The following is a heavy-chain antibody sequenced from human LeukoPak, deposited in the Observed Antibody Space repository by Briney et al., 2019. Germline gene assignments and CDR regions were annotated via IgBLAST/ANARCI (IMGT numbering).Heavy chain of an antibody. V-gene: IGHV1-18*01. D-gene: IGHD4-17*01. CDR2: ISAYNGNT. CDR1: GYTFTSYG. J-gene: IGHJ6*03. Sequence: ASVKVSCKASGYTFTSYGISWVRQAPGQGLEWMGWISAYNGNTNYAQKLQGRVTMTTDTSTSTAYMELRSLRSEDTAVYYCARANYGQKYYYYYMDVWGKGTTVTISS. CDR3: ARANYGQKYYYYYMDV.